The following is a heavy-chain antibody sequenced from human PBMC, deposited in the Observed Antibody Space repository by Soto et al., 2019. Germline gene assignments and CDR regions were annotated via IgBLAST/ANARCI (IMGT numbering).Heavy chain of an antibody. V-gene: IGHV3-53*01. CDR3: ARDPAAAWFDP. J-gene: IGHJ5*02. Sequence: EVQLVESGGGLIQPGGSLRLSCAASGFTVSSNYMSWVRQAPGKGLEWVSVIYSGGSTYYADSVKGRFTISRDNTKNTLYHQMNSLRAEDTAVYYCARDPAAAWFDPWGQGTLVTVSS. D-gene: IGHD6-25*01. CDR1: GFTVSSNY. CDR2: IYSGGST.